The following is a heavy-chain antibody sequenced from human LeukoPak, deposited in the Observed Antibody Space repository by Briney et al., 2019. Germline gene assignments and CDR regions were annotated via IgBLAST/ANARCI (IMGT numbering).Heavy chain of an antibody. D-gene: IGHD6-6*01. CDR2: IYYSGST. CDR1: GGSITTSSYY. CDR3: VRDRSGSSSVY. J-gene: IGHJ4*02. V-gene: IGHV4-39*02. Sequence: SETLSLTCTVSGGSITTSSYYWGWIRQPPGKGLEWIGIIYYSGSTYYNPSLKGRVTISVDTSKNQFSLKLSSVTAADTAVYYCVRDRSGSSSVYWGQGTLVTVSS.